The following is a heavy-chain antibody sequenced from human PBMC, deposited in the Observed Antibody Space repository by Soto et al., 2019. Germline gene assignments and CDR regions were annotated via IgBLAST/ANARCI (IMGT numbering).Heavy chain of an antibody. CDR2: ITSSGSTI. V-gene: IGHV3-48*03. CDR3: ARGNSPFNVY. CDR1: GFAFSSFE. D-gene: IGHD2-21*01. Sequence: PGGSLRLSCAASGFAFSSFEMNWVRQAPGQGLEWVSYITSSGSTIYYADSVKGRFTISRDNAKNSLYLQMNSLRADDSAVYYCARGNSPFNVYWGQGTLFRISS. J-gene: IGHJ4*02.